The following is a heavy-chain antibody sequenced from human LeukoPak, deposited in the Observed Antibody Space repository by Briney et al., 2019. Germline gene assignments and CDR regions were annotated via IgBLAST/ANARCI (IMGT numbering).Heavy chain of an antibody. Sequence: SETLSLTCAAYGGSFSGYYWNWIRQPPGKGLEWIGEINHSGSTNYNPSLKSRVTISVDTSKNQFSLRLSSVTAADTAVYYCARVEKLLPPNYWGQGTLVTVSS. V-gene: IGHV4-34*01. CDR1: GGSFSGYY. CDR2: INHSGST. J-gene: IGHJ4*02. CDR3: ARVEKLLPPNY. D-gene: IGHD3-22*01.